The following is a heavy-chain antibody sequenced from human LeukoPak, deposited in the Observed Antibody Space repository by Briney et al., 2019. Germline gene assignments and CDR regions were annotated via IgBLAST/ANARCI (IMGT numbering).Heavy chain of an antibody. D-gene: IGHD2/OR15-2a*01. CDR1: GFTFSSYW. J-gene: IGHJ1*01. V-gene: IGHV3-74*01. Sequence: GGSLRLSCAASGFTFSSYWMHWVRQAPGKGVVWVSRINSDGSSTSYADSVKGRFTISRDNAKNTLYLQMNSLRAEDTAVYYCARGNSFGFQHWGQGTLVTVSS. CDR2: INSDGSST. CDR3: ARGNSFGFQH.